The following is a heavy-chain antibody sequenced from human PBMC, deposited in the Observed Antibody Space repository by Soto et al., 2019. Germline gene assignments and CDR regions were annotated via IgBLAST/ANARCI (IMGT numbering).Heavy chain of an antibody. CDR2: TYPYDSDT. V-gene: IGHV5-51*01. D-gene: IGHD3-22*01. CDR1: GYTFANYW. J-gene: IGHJ4*02. Sequence: PGESLKISCNGSGYTFANYWIGWVRQMPGKGLEWMGVTYPYDSDTAYSPSFQGQVTISADKSISTAYLQWSSLKASDTAMYYCARHDGSSGYYFDYWGQGTPGTVSS. CDR3: ARHDGSSGYYFDY.